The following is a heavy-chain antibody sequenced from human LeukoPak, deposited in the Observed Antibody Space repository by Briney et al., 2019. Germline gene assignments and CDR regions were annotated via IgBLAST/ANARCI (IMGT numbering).Heavy chain of an antibody. D-gene: IGHD1-14*01. CDR1: GFSFSSYA. J-gene: IGHJ4*02. CDR3: AKLPDRSDY. V-gene: IGHV3-23*01. CDR2: ISGSGGST. Sequence: GGSLRLSCAHSGFSFSSYAMSWVRHAPGEGVEWVSAISGSGGSTYYADSVKGRFTISRDNSKNTLYLQMNSLGAEDTAVYYCAKLPDRSDYWGQGTLVTVSS.